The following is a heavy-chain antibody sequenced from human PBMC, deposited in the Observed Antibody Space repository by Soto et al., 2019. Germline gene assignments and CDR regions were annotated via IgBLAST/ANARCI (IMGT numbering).Heavy chain of an antibody. CDR2: INHSGST. Sequence: SETLSLTCTVYGGSFSGYYWSWIRQPPGKGLEWIGEINHSGSTNYNPSLKSRVTISVDTSKNQFSLKLSSVTAADTAVYYCARGLTVVVVPAARWLDPWGQGTLVTVSS. CDR3: ARGLTVVVVPAARWLDP. V-gene: IGHV4-34*01. CDR1: GGSFSGYY. J-gene: IGHJ5*02. D-gene: IGHD2-2*01.